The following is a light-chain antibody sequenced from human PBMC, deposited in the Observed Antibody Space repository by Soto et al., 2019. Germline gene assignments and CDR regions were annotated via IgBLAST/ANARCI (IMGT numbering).Light chain of an antibody. Sequence: DIQMTQSPSSVSSSVGEIVTITCRASQDVSTNLAWYQQRPGKAPTLLIYAASTLQSGVPSRFSGSGSGTDFSLTISSLQPEDSATYYCQQTNSFPLTFGGGTKVEIK. CDR1: QDVSTN. CDR2: AAS. J-gene: IGKJ4*01. V-gene: IGKV1-12*01. CDR3: QQTNSFPLT.